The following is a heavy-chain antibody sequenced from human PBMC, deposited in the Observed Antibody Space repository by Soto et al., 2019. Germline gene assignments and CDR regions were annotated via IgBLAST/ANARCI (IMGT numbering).Heavy chain of an antibody. D-gene: IGHD3-3*01. CDR1: GYNFTSYW. CDR3: ARRGYDFWSGLDV. CDR2: IDPTDSFT. J-gene: IGHJ6*02. V-gene: IGHV5-10-1*01. Sequence: GESLKISCKGSGYNFTSYWIIWVRQMPGKGLEWMGNIDPTDSFTNYSPSFQGHVTISTDKSMSTAYLQWGTLKASDTAMYYCARRGYDFWSGLDVWGQGTTVTVSS.